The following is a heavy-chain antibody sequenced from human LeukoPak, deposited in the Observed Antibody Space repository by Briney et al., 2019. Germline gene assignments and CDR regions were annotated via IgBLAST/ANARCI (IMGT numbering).Heavy chain of an antibody. CDR1: GXTFSSYN. V-gene: IGHV3-48*01. Sequence: GGSLTLSCAASGXTFSSYNVNWVRQAPGKGLEGVLYLSSSGSTIHYEDSVKGHFTISRDNAKNSLYLQMNSLRVEDTAVYYCARSILVAGFDYWGQGTLVTVSS. CDR2: LSSSGSTI. CDR3: ARSILVAGFDY. D-gene: IGHD6-19*01. J-gene: IGHJ4*02.